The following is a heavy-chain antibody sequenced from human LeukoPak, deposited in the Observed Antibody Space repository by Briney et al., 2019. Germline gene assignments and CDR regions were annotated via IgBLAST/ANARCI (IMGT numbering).Heavy chain of an antibody. CDR1: GDSLSGYY. D-gene: IGHD2-15*01. V-gene: IGHV4-59*08. Sequence: PSETLSPTCTVSGDSLSGYYWSWIRQPPGKGLGWIGYISYSGSTKYNPPLKSRVTMSVDTSKNQFSLKVRSLTAADTAVYYCARLGRTADCSGDWCYDYWGQGTLVTVSS. J-gene: IGHJ4*02. CDR2: ISYSGST. CDR3: ARLGRTADCSGDWCYDY.